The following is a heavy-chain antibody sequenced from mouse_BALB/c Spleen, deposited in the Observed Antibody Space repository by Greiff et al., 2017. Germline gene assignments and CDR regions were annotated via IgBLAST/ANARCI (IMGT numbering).Heavy chain of an antibody. J-gene: IGHJ3*01. CDR3: AGGYDEGFAY. D-gene: IGHD2-3*01. Sequence: EVKLQESGPGLVKPSQSLSLTCTVTGYSITSDYAWNWIRQFPGNKLEWMGYISYSGSTSYNPSLKSRISITRDTSKNQFFLQLNSVTTEDTATYYCAGGYDEGFAYWGQGTLVTVSA. V-gene: IGHV3-2*02. CDR1: GYSITSDYA. CDR2: ISYSGST.